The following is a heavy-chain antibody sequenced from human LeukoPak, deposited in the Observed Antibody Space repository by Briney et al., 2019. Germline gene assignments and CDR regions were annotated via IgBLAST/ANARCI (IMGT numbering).Heavy chain of an antibody. CDR1: GGSISSSEYY. Sequence: SETLSLTCTVSGGSISSSEYYWGWIRQPPGKGLEWIANIYYTSKTNYNPSLKSRVTISIDTSKNQFSLKLSSVTAADTAVYYCARHDGYNHGYIDSWGQGTLVTVSS. CDR2: IYYTSKT. J-gene: IGHJ5*01. D-gene: IGHD5-18*01. V-gene: IGHV4-39*01. CDR3: ARHDGYNHGYIDS.